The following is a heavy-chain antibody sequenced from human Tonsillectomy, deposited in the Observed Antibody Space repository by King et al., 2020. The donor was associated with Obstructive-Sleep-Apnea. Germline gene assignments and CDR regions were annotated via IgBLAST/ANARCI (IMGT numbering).Heavy chain of an antibody. CDR2: IIPILGVA. J-gene: IGHJ4*02. D-gene: IGHD1-26*01. Sequence: QLVQSGAEMKKPGSSVKVSCKASGGTFSNYAIIWVRQAPGQGLEWMGGIIPILGVANHAQKFQGRVTIAADKSTNTSYMELSSLTSEDTAVYYCARYVVGTVGATVGATDPPEYYSHYWGQGTLVTVSS. CDR3: ARYVVGTVGATVGATDPPEYYSHY. V-gene: IGHV1-69*09. CDR1: GGTFSNYA.